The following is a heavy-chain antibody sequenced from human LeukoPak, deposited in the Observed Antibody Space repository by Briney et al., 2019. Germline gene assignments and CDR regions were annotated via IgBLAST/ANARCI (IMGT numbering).Heavy chain of an antibody. J-gene: IGHJ4*02. CDR3: ARSGYSYGKNDLDY. CDR2: ISAYNGNT. Sequence: ASVKVSCKASGYTFTSFGLSWVRRDPGQGLEWMGWISAYNGNTNYAQKFQGRVTMTTDTSTSTAYMELRSLRSDDTAVYYCARSGYSYGKNDLDYWGQGTLSPSPQ. D-gene: IGHD5-18*01. CDR1: GYTFTSFG. V-gene: IGHV1-18*01.